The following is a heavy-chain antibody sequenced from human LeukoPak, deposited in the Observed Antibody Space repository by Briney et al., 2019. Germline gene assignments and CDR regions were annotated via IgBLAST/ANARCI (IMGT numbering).Heavy chain of an antibody. CDR2: ISSHGLTR. CDR3: ARVVARLYYFDY. J-gene: IGHJ4*02. Sequence: GRSLRLSCAASGFTFSNYEMNWVRRAPGKGLEWVSYISSHGLTRYYADSVKGRLTISRDDAKNSLYLQMNSLRAEDTAVYYCARVVARLYYFDYWGQGTLVTVSS. CDR1: GFTFSNYE. V-gene: IGHV3-48*03. D-gene: IGHD5-12*01.